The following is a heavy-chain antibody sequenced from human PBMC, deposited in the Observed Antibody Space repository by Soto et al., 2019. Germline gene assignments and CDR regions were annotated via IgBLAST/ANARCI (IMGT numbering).Heavy chain of an antibody. CDR1: GFTFSSYA. J-gene: IGHJ3*02. D-gene: IGHD6-19*01. Sequence: GESLKISCAASGFTFSSYAMSWVRQAPGKGLEWVSAISGSGGSTYYADSVKGRFTISRDNSKNTLYLQMNSLRAEDTAVYYCAKGSEQWLYAFDIWGQGTMVTVSS. CDR3: AKGSEQWLYAFDI. CDR2: ISGSGGST. V-gene: IGHV3-23*01.